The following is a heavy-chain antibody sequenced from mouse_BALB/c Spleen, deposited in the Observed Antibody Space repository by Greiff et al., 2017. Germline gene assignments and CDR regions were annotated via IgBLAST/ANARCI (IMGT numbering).Heavy chain of an antibody. CDR3: ARHDDGYYGAMDY. CDR1: GFSLTSYG. D-gene: IGHD2-3*01. CDR2: IWSDGST. V-gene: IGHV2-6-2*01. Sequence: VKLMESGPDLVAPSQSLSITCTVSGFSLTSYGVHWVRQPPGKGLEWLVVIWSDGSTTYNSALKSRLSISKDNSKSQVFLKMNSLQTDDTAMYYCARHDDGYYGAMDYWGQGTSVTVSS. J-gene: IGHJ4*01.